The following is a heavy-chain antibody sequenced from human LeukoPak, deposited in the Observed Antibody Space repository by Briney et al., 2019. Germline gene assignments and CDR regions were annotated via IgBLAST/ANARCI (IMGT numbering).Heavy chain of an antibody. Sequence: GGSLRLSCAASGFTFSSYAMSWVRQAPGKGLEWVSAISGSGGSTYYADSVKGRFTIPRDNSKNTLYLQMNSLRAEDTAVYYCAKSEGVVVVPAAPIDYWGQGTLVTVSS. CDR3: AKSEGVVVVPAAPIDY. CDR1: GFTFSSYA. J-gene: IGHJ4*02. V-gene: IGHV3-23*01. D-gene: IGHD2-2*01. CDR2: ISGSGGST.